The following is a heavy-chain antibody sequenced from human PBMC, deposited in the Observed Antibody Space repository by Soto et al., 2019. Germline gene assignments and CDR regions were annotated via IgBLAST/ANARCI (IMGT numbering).Heavy chain of an antibody. D-gene: IGHD2-15*01. Sequence: SVKVSCQGSGGTLSRYSINWGRQAPGKGLEWMGGIIPIFSTANYAQKFQGRVTITADESTSTAYMELSSLRSEDTAVYYCARAGYCSGGSCYSPFDYWGQGTLVTSPQ. CDR2: IIPIFSTA. CDR3: ARAGYCSGGSCYSPFDY. V-gene: IGHV1-69*01. CDR1: GGTLSRYS. J-gene: IGHJ4*02.